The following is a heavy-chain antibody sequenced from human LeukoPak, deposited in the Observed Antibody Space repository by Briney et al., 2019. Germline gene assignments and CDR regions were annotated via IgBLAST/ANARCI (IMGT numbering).Heavy chain of an antibody. V-gene: IGHV4-34*01. CDR3: ASRTRRRSYYYDSSGYYPLDY. CDR1: GGSFSGYY. J-gene: IGHJ4*02. Sequence: SETLSLTCAVYGGSFSGYYWSWIRQPPGKGLEWIGEINHSGSTNYNPSLKSRVTISVDTPKNQFSLKLSSVTAADTAVYYCASRTRRRSYYYDSSGYYPLDYWGQGTLVTVSS. D-gene: IGHD3-22*01. CDR2: INHSGST.